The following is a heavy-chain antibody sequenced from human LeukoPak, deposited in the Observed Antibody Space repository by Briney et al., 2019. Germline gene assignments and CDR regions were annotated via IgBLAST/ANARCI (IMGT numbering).Heavy chain of an antibody. Sequence: SVKVSCKASGYNFAGYYMNWVRQAPGQGLEWMGWIDARSGATNYGQKFQGRIIMTRDTSISTAYMELSSLTSDDTAVYYCARDPFYEEVKEYGMDVWGQGTTVSVSS. V-gene: IGHV1-2*02. CDR1: GYNFAGYY. J-gene: IGHJ6*02. CDR3: ARDPFYEEVKEYGMDV. D-gene: IGHD2/OR15-2a*01. CDR2: IDARSGAT.